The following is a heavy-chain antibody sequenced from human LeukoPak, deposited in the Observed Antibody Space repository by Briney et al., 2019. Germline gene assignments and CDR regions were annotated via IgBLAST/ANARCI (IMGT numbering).Heavy chain of an antibody. Sequence: PGGSLRLSCAASGFTFSSYAMHWVRQAPGKGLEYVSAISSNGGSTYYANSVKGRLTISRDNSKNTLYLQMGSLRAEDMAVYYCARGCSSTSCHGYYYCYMDVWGKGTTVTVSS. CDR1: GFTFSSYA. CDR3: ARGCSSTSCHGYYYCYMDV. CDR2: ISSNGGST. V-gene: IGHV3-64*01. J-gene: IGHJ6*03. D-gene: IGHD2-2*01.